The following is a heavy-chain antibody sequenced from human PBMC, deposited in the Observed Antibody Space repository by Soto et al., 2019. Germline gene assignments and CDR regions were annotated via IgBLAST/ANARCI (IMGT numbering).Heavy chain of an antibody. CDR1: VGTFSSYA. Sequence: QVQLVQSGAEVKKPGSSVKVSCKASVGTFSSYAINWVRQAPGQGLEWMGGIIPIFGTADYAQKFQGRVTINADDSTSTAYMELSSLRSEDRAVYYCARAVDGGVYYYYGMDVWGQGTTVTVSS. J-gene: IGHJ6*02. CDR2: IIPIFGTA. D-gene: IGHD3-16*01. V-gene: IGHV1-69*12. CDR3: ARAVDGGVYYYYGMDV.